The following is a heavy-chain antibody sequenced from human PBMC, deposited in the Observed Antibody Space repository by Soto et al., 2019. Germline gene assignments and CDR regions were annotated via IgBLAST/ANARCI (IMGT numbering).Heavy chain of an antibody. CDR3: AVSTYYYDSSGPRGAAYFDY. Sequence: SETLSLTCTVSGGSISSGGYYWSWIRQHPGKGLEWIGYIYYSGSTYYNPSLKSRVTISVDTSKNQFSLKLSSVTAADTAVYYCAVSTYYYDSSGPRGAAYFDYWGRGTLVTVSS. J-gene: IGHJ4*02. D-gene: IGHD3-22*01. CDR2: IYYSGST. V-gene: IGHV4-31*03. CDR1: GGSISSGGYY.